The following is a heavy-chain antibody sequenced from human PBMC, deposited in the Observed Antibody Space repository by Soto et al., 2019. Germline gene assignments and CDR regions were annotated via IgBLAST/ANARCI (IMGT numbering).Heavy chain of an antibody. CDR1: GFTFSTFS. V-gene: IGHV3-23*01. J-gene: IGHJ4*02. CDR3: AKGGYCSGGSCYPHLGFDY. D-gene: IGHD2-15*01. CDR2: MTGTDGNT. Sequence: GGALRLSCFASGFTFSTFSMSWVRQAPGKGLHWISVMTGTDGNTYYAESVKGRFTIYRDNSKNTLYLQMNSLRAEDTAVYYCAKGGYCSGGSCYPHLGFDYWGQGTLVTVSS.